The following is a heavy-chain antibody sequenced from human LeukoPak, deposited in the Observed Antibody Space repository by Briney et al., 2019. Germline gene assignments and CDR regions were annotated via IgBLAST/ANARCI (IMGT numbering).Heavy chain of an antibody. CDR3: AKGGSKAPDY. CDR2: VSSSGTTI. V-gene: IGHV3-48*03. J-gene: IGHJ4*02. D-gene: IGHD4-11*01. CDR1: GFTFSNYE. Sequence: PGGSLRLSCAASGFTFSNYEMNWVRQAPGKGLEWVSYVSSSGTTIHYADSVKGRFTISRDNAKNTLYLQMNSLRGEDTAVYYCAKGGSKAPDYWGQGALVTVSS.